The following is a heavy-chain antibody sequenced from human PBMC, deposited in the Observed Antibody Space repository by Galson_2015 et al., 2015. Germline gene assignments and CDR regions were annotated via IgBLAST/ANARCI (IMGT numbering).Heavy chain of an antibody. CDR3: ARMASSGGSCSDAFDI. V-gene: IGHV2-70*01. D-gene: IGHD2-15*01. Sequence: PALVKPTQTLTLTCTFSGFSLSTSGMCVSWIRQPPGKALEWLALIDWDDDKYYSASLKTRLTISKDTSKNQVVLTMTNMDPVDTATYYCARMASSGGSCSDAFDIWGQGTMVTVSS. CDR2: IDWDDDK. CDR1: GFSLSTSGMC. J-gene: IGHJ3*02.